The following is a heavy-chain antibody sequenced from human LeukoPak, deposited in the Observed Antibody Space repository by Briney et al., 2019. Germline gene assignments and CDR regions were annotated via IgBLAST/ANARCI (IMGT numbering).Heavy chain of an antibody. CDR3: ARQWLYAFDI. CDR1: GFTFTSSA. D-gene: IGHD6-19*01. Sequence: SVKVSCKASGFTFTSSAVQWVRQARGQRLEWIGWIVVGSGNTNYAQKFQERVTVTRDMSTSTACLALSRLRSEDTAVYYCARQWLYAFDIWGQGTMVTVSS. J-gene: IGHJ3*02. V-gene: IGHV1-58*01. CDR2: IVVGSGNT.